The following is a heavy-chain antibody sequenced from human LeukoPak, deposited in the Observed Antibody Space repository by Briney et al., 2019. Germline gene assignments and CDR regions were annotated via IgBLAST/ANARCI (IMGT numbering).Heavy chain of an antibody. CDR2: INPNSGGT. Sequence: ASVKVSCKASGYTFTGYYMHWVRQAPGQGLEWMGWINPNSGGTNYARKFQGRVTMTRDTSISTAYMELSRLRSDDTAVYYCARVRVTYYYGSGSQDFDYWGQGTLVTVSS. CDR3: ARVRVTYYYGSGSQDFDY. J-gene: IGHJ4*02. V-gene: IGHV1-2*02. CDR1: GYTFTGYY. D-gene: IGHD3-10*01.